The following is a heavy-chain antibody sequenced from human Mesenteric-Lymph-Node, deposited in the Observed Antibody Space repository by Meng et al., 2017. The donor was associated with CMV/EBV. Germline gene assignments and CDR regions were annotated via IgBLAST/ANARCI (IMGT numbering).Heavy chain of an antibody. CDR3: ARDSTTDCSSTSCHRGVYYYYYGMDV. D-gene: IGHD2-2*02. CDR1: GFTFSSYA. CDR2: IYSGGST. Sequence: GGSLRLSCAASGFTFSSYAMSWVRQAPGKGLEWVSVIYSGGSTYYADSVKGRFTISRDNSKNTLYLQMNSLRAEDTAVYYCARDSTTDCSSTSCHRGVYYYYYGMDVWGQGTTVTVSS. V-gene: IGHV3-53*01. J-gene: IGHJ6*02.